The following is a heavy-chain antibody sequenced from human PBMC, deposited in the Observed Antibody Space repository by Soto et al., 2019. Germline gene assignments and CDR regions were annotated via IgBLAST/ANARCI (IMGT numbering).Heavy chain of an antibody. CDR2: IIPFFGTS. J-gene: IGHJ6*02. V-gene: IGHV1-69*01. CDR1: GVTFSSYP. CDR3: ARVGHITNYGMAV. Sequence: QVQLVQSGAEVKKPGSSVKVSCAASGVTFSSYPINWVRQAPGQGLEWMGGIIPFFGTSNYAQKFQGRVTITADDSTSTAYMELRSLRAEDTAVYYCARVGHITNYGMAVWGQGTTVTVSS. D-gene: IGHD1-26*01.